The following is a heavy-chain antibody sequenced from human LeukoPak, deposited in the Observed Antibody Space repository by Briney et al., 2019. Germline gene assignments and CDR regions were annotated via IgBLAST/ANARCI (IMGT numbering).Heavy chain of an antibody. Sequence: PGGSLRLSCVASGFTYRDYWMSWLRQAPGMGLEWVANIETDGDEKNYVDSVKGRFTISRDNARNSLYLQMSSLRVEDTAVYYCARDIPSGFYTPDYWGRGTLVTVSS. CDR2: IETDGDEK. V-gene: IGHV3-7*01. J-gene: IGHJ4*02. D-gene: IGHD5-12*01. CDR3: ARDIPSGFYTPDY. CDR1: GFTYRDYW.